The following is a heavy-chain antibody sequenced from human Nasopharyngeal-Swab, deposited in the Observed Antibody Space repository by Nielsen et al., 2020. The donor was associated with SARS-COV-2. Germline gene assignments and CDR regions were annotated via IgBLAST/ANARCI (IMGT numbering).Heavy chain of an antibody. CDR1: GGSISNYY. CDR3: ARSGYCSSTSCYPVGYMDV. J-gene: IGHJ6*03. Sequence: SETLSLTCSVSGGSISNYYWSWIRQHPEKGLEGIGYIYYSEITNYNPSLKSRVTISVDTSRNQFSLKLNSVTAADTAVYYCARSGYCSSTSCYPVGYMDVWGKGTAVTVSS. D-gene: IGHD2-2*01. V-gene: IGHV4-59*08. CDR2: IYYSEIT.